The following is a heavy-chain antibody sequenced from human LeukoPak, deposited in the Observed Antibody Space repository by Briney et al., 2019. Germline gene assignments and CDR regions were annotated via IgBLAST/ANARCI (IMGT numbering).Heavy chain of an antibody. CDR1: GGSFSGYY. D-gene: IGHD3-10*01. Sequence: SETLSLTCAVYGGSFSGYYWSWIRQPPGKGLEWIGEINHSGSTNYNPSLKSRVTISVDTSKNQFSLKLSSVTAADTAVYYCARETPVRGGSGSYPYYFDYWGQGTLVTVSS. V-gene: IGHV4-34*01. CDR2: INHSGST. J-gene: IGHJ4*02. CDR3: ARETPVRGGSGSYPYYFDY.